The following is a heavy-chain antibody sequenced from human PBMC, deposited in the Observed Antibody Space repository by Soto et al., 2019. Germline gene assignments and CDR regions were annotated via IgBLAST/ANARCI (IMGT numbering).Heavy chain of an antibody. CDR2: IHYSGNS. D-gene: IGHD4-17*01. J-gene: IGHJ4*02. V-gene: IGHV4-61*03. Sequence: SETLSLTCTVSGGSLSSGNYYWSWIRQSPGKGLEWIGYIHYSGNSNYNPSLKSRVTISLGPSKNHFSLHLNSVTAADTAVYYCARVFYTEIDYVSYFDKWGQGTLVTVSS. CDR1: GGSLSSGNYY. CDR3: ARVFYTEIDYVSYFDK.